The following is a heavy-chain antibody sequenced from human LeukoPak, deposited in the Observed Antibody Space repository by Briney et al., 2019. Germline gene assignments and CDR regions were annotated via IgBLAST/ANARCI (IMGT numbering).Heavy chain of an antibody. V-gene: IGHV4-4*07. CDR2: IYTSGST. CDR3: ARVRSSSWYEEGWFDP. J-gene: IGHJ5*02. Sequence: PSETLSLTCTVSGGSISSYYWSWIRQPAGKGLEWIGRIYTSGSTNYNPSLKSRVTMSVDTSKNQFSLKLSSVTAADTAVYYCARVRSSSWYEEGWFDPWGQGTLVTVSS. D-gene: IGHD6-13*01. CDR1: GGSISSYY.